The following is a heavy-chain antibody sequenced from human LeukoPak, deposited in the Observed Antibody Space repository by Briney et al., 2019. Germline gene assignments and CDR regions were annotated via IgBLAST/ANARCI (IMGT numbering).Heavy chain of an antibody. Sequence: GGSLRLSCAASGFTFSDYYMSWIRQAPGKGLEWVSYISGNGNIIYYADSVKGRSSISRDNAKNTLFLQMNSLRAEDTALYYCARLPNYYFDYWDQGTLVTVSS. V-gene: IGHV3-11*01. CDR3: ARLPNYYFDY. CDR2: ISGNGNII. D-gene: IGHD5-24*01. J-gene: IGHJ4*02. CDR1: GFTFSDYY.